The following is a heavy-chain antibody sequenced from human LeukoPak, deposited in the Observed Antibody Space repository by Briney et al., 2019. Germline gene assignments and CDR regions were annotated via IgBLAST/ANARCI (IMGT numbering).Heavy chain of an antibody. J-gene: IGHJ4*02. Sequence: GESLKISCRGSGYSFTTYWIGWVRQMPGKGLEWMGIIYPGDSDTRYSPSFQGQVTISADKSINTAYLQWSSLKASDTAMYYCARRQGCSSTSCPPDSWGQGTLVTVSS. CDR1: GYSFTTYW. CDR3: ARRQGCSSTSCPPDS. D-gene: IGHD2-2*01. CDR2: IYPGDSDT. V-gene: IGHV5-51*01.